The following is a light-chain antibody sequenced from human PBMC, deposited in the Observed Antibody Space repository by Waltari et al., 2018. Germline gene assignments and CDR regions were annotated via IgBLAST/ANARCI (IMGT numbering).Light chain of an antibody. V-gene: IGKV3-11*01. Sequence: EIVMTQSPATLSLSPGERATLSCRTSQSVSSYLAWYHQKPGQAPRLLLYDASNRAAGIPARFSGSGSGTDFTLTISSLEPEDFAVYYCQQRDSLLVTFGGGTKVQI. J-gene: IGKJ4*01. CDR2: DAS. CDR1: QSVSSY. CDR3: QQRDSLLVT.